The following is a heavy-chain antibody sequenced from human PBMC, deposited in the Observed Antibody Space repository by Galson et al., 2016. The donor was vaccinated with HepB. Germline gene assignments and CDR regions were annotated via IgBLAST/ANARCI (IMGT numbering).Heavy chain of an antibody. Sequence: SLRFSCAASGFSFSNSGMSWVRQAPGRGLEWVSGITRRGDATHYADFVKGRFTISRDNSKNTLYLYMNNLTAGDTAIYYCGKHGGFDYWGQGALVTVSS. CDR3: GKHGGFDY. CDR2: ITRRGDAT. CDR1: GFSFSNSG. V-gene: IGHV3-23*01. D-gene: IGHD3-16*01. J-gene: IGHJ4*02.